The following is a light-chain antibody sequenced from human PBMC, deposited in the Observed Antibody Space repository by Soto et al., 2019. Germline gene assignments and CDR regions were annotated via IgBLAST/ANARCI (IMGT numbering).Light chain of an antibody. CDR1: NSDVGSHIL. V-gene: IGLV2-14*02. CDR2: EDS. Sequence: QSVLTQPASVSGSPGQSINISCTGINSDVGSHILVSWYRQYSGQAPKVIIYEDSKRPSGVSSRFSGSKSGNTASLTISGLQAEDEAEYYCSLYTTAGTYVFGTGTKATVL. CDR3: SLYTTAGTYV. J-gene: IGLJ1*01.